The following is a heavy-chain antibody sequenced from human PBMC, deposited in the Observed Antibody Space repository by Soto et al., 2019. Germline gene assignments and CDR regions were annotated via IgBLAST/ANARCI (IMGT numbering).Heavy chain of an antibody. V-gene: IGHV4-31*03. D-gene: IGHD3-10*01. CDR3: ARDQTYYGSGSYFNWFDP. CDR2: IYYSGST. Sequence: SETLSLTCTVSGGSISSGGHYWSWIRQHPGKGLEWIGYIYYSGSTYYNPSLKSRVTISVDTSQNQFSLKLSSVTAADTAVYYCARDQTYYGSGSYFNWFDPWGQGTLVTVSS. J-gene: IGHJ5*02. CDR1: GGSISSGGHY.